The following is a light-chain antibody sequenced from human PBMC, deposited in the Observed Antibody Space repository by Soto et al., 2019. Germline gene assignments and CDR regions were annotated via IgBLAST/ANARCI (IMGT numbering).Light chain of an antibody. CDR1: QDIRNH. CDR3: QQYDNVPL. J-gene: IGKJ4*02. CDR2: DAT. Sequence: DLQMTQSPSSLSASVGDRVTITCQASQDIRNHLNWYQQKPGKAPKFLIYDATYLQTGVPSRFSGSGSGTHFTLTISSLQPEDFATYYCQQYDNVPLFGGGTKVDLK. V-gene: IGKV1-33*01.